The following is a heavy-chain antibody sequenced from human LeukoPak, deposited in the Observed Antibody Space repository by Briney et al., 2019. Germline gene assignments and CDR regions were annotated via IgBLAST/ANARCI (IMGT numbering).Heavy chain of an antibody. Sequence: GGSLRLSRAASGFTFSSYRMTWVRQAPGKGLEWVSSISSSSSYIYYADSVKGRFTISRDNAKNSLYLQMNSLRAEDTAVYYCARESDDSSGYYLFYWGQGTLVTVSS. D-gene: IGHD3-22*01. CDR2: ISSSSSYI. CDR1: GFTFSSYR. V-gene: IGHV3-21*01. J-gene: IGHJ4*02. CDR3: ARESDDSSGYYLFY.